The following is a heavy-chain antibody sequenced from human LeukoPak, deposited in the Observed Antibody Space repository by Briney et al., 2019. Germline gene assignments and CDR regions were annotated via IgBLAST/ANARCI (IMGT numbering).Heavy chain of an antibody. CDR1: AGSFSSYY. CDR2: IYNSGST. D-gene: IGHD3-3*01. Sequence: PSETLSLTCTASAGSFSSYYWNWIRQPPGKGLEWIGRIYNSGSTNYNPSLKSRVTMSVDTSNNQFSLKLSSVTAADTAVYYCARDFLADYYDFWSGYYNDYWGQGTLVTVSS. J-gene: IGHJ4*02. CDR3: ARDFLADYYDFWSGYYNDY. V-gene: IGHV4-4*07.